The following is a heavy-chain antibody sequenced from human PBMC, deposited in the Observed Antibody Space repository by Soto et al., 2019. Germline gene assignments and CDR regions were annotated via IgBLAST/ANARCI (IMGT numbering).Heavy chain of an antibody. Sequence: SETLSLTCSVSGDSITSRGYSWGWIRQPPGKGLKWIGNLYYSGTAYYDPSLKSRVTISVDTPKNQFSLTLWSVTAADTARYYGARLSVAPMPHFDYWGQGVRVTVAS. V-gene: IGHV4-39*01. J-gene: IGHJ4*02. CDR3: ARLSVAPMPHFDY. CDR2: LYYSGTA. CDR1: GDSITSRGYS. D-gene: IGHD2-15*01.